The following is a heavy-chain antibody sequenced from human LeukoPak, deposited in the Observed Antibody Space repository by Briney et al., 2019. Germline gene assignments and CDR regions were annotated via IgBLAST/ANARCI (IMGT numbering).Heavy chain of an antibody. V-gene: IGHV3-64*01. J-gene: IGHJ5*02. CDR3: AREVVVPAAGTWFDP. CDR2: ISSNGGST. Sequence: GGSLRLSCAASGFTFSSYAMHWVRQAPGKGLEYVSAISSNGGSTYYANSVEGRFTISRDNSKNTLYLQMGSLRAEDMAVYYCAREVVVPAAGTWFDPWGQGTLVTVSS. D-gene: IGHD2-2*01. CDR1: GFTFSSYA.